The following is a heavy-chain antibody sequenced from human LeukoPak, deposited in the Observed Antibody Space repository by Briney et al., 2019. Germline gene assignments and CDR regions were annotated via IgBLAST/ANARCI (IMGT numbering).Heavy chain of an antibody. V-gene: IGHV3-21*01. Sequence: PGGSLRLSCAASGFTFSSYSMNWVRQAPGKGLEWVSSISSSSSYTYYADSVRGRFTISRDNAKNSLYLQMNSLRAEDTAVYYCAREAINRDSSGYPYYFDYWGQGTLVTVSS. CDR2: ISSSSSYT. D-gene: IGHD3-22*01. J-gene: IGHJ4*02. CDR1: GFTFSSYS. CDR3: AREAINRDSSGYPYYFDY.